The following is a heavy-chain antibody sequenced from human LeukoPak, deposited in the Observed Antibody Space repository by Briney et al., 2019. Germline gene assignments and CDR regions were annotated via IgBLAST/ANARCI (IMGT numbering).Heavy chain of an antibody. D-gene: IGHD2-2*01. Sequence: KPSETLSLTCAVYGGSFSGYYWSWIRQPPGKGLEWIGSIYYSGSTYYNPSLKSRVTISVDTSKNQFSLKLSSVTAADTAVYHCARLSSPPTYYYYYGMDVWGQGTTVTVSS. CDR3: ARLSSPPTYYYYYGMDV. V-gene: IGHV4-34*01. CDR1: GGSFSGYY. CDR2: IYYSGST. J-gene: IGHJ6*02.